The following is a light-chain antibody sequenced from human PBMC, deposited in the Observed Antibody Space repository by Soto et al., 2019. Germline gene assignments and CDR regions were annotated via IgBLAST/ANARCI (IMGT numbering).Light chain of an antibody. CDR2: WAS. CDR3: QQYYNAPLT. CDR1: QSVFYNSNEKNY. V-gene: IGKV4-1*01. Sequence: DFVMTQSPDSLAVSLGERATINCKSSQSVFYNSNEKNYLAWYQQRPGQPPKLLIYWASTRESGVPDRFSGSGSGTDFTLTISSLQAEDVAVYYCQQYYNAPLTFGGGTKVEIK. J-gene: IGKJ4*01.